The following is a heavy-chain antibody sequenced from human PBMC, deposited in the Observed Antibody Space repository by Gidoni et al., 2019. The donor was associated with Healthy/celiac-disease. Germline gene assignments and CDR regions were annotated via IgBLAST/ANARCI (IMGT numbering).Heavy chain of an antibody. Sequence: DVQLLESGGGLVQPGGSLSLSCAASAFTFSRYAMSWVRQAPGQGLEWVSAISGSGGSTYYADSVKGRFTISRDNAKNTLYLQMNSLRAEDTAVYYCAKDLKTVVVITLFDYWGQGTLVTVSS. J-gene: IGHJ4*02. V-gene: IGHV3-23*01. CDR2: ISGSGGST. D-gene: IGHD3-22*01. CDR1: AFTFSRYA. CDR3: AKDLKTVVVITLFDY.